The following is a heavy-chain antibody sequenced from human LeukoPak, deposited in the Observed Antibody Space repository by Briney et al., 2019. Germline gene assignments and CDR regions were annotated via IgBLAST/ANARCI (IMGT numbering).Heavy chain of an antibody. V-gene: IGHV3-74*01. CDR2: VNNDGSST. Sequence: GGSLRLSCAASGFTFSTYWMNWVRQAPGKGLVWVSRVNNDGSSTSYADSVKGRFTISRDNTKNTLYLQMNSLRAEDTAVYYCARDLNDLLQNYRSTWYPADYWGQGTLVTVSS. CDR3: ARDLNDLLQNYRSTWYPADY. J-gene: IGHJ4*02. D-gene: IGHD6-13*01. CDR1: GFTFSTYW.